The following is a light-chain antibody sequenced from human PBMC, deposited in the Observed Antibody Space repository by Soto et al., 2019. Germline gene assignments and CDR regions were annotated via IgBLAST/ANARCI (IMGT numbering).Light chain of an antibody. CDR3: QQYYTTPTIT. V-gene: IGKV4-1*01. Sequence: IVMTQSPASLAMSLGERATINCKSSQSVLYTLNKRNSLSWYQQKPGQPPKLLIYWAYTRDSGVPDRFSGSGSGTEFTLTISSLQAEDAAVYYCQQYYTTPTITFGQGTRLEIK. CDR2: WAY. CDR1: QSVLYTLNKRNS. J-gene: IGKJ5*01.